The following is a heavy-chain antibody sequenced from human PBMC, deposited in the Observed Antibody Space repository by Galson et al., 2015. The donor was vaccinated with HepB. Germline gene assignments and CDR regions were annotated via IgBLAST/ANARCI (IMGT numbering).Heavy chain of an antibody. J-gene: IGHJ4*02. V-gene: IGHV1-18*01. CDR2: ISAYNGNT. CDR3: ARVSNYVVVTAIPPLFY. D-gene: IGHD2-21*02. Sequence: SVKVSCKASGYTFTSYGISWVRQAPGQGLEWMGWISAYNGNTNYAQKFQGRVTMTTDTSTSTAYMELRSLRSDDTAVYYCARVSNYVVVTAIPPLFYWGQGTLVTVSS. CDR1: GYTFTSYG.